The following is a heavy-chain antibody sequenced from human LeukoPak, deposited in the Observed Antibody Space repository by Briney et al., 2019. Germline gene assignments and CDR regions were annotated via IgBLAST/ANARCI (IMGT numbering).Heavy chain of an antibody. CDR2: IYYSGST. CDR1: GGSISSHY. Sequence: SDTLSLTCTVSGGSISSHYWSWIRQPPGKGLEWIGYIYYSGSTNYNPSLKSRVTISVDTSKNQFSLKLSSVTAADTAVYYCARVNGGYYYFDYWGQGTLVTVSS. V-gene: IGHV4-59*11. D-gene: IGHD2-21*02. CDR3: ARVNGGYYYFDY. J-gene: IGHJ4*02.